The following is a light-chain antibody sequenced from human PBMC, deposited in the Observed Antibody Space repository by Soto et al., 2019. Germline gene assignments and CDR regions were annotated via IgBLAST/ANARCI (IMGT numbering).Light chain of an antibody. J-gene: IGLJ3*02. V-gene: IGLV1-40*01. CDR2: ADN. CDR1: SSNLGTGYD. Sequence: QSALTQPPSVSGAPGQTVSISCTGSSSNLGTGYDVHWYQQFPGRAPKLLIYADNKRPSGVPDRISGSKSGTSASLAMAGLQAEDEANYYCQSYDVSLSAWVFGGGTKL. CDR3: QSYDVSLSAWV.